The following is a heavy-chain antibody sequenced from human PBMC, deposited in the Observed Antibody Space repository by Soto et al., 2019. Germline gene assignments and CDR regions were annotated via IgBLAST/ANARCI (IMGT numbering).Heavy chain of an antibody. CDR1: GFTFSSYS. D-gene: IGHD5-18*01. Sequence: EVQLVEYGGGLVKPGGSLRLSCAASGFTFSSYSMKWVRQAPGYGLEWVSYISISSSSIYYADSVKGRFTISRDNAKNSLYMQMNSPRAEDTAVYYCASRVARRGYSYGPVLSDYWGQGTLGTVSS. V-gene: IGHV3-21*01. CDR3: ASRVARRGYSYGPVLSDY. CDR2: ISISSSSI. J-gene: IGHJ4*02.